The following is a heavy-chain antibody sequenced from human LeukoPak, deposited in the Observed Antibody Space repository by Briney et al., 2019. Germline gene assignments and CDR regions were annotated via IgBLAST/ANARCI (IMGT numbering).Heavy chain of an antibody. Sequence: SETLSLTCSVSGGSIRSHYWSWIRQPPGKGLEWIGSIYHSGSTDYNPSLKSRVTISVGTSKNQFSLKLRSVTAAYTAVYYCARIYDSSGYYYYYMDVWGKGTTVTVSS. J-gene: IGHJ6*03. CDR3: ARIYDSSGYYYYYMDV. D-gene: IGHD3-22*01. CDR2: IYHSGST. CDR1: GGSIRSHY. V-gene: IGHV4-59*11.